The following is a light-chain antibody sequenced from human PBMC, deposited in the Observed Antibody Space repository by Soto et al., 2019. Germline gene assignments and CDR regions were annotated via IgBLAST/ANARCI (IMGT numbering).Light chain of an antibody. J-gene: IGKJ4*01. CDR3: QQYNNWPLT. CDR2: GAS. CDR1: QSMSSN. Sequence: EIVMTHSPATLSVSPGERATLSCSASQSMSSNLAWYQQKPGQAPRLLIYGASTRATGIPGRFSGSGSGTEFTLTISSLQSEDFAVYYCQQYNNWPLTFGGGTKVEIK. V-gene: IGKV3-15*01.